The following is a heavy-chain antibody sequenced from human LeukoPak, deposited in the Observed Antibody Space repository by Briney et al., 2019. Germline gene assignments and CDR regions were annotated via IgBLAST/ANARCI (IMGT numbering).Heavy chain of an antibody. CDR1: GITLSNYG. CDR2: ISDSGGRT. CDR3: ARVGGRYSPLGY. D-gene: IGHD3-16*02. J-gene: IGHJ4*02. Sequence: PGGSLRLSCAVSGITLSNYGMSWVRQAPGKGLEWVAGISDSGGRTNYADSVKGRFTISRDNPKNTLYLQMNSLRAEDTAVYYCARVGGRYSPLGYWGQGTLVTVSS. V-gene: IGHV3-23*01.